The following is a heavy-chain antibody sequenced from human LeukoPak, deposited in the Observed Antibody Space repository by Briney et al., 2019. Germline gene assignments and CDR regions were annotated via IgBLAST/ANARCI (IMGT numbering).Heavy chain of an antibody. CDR3: VRGGFSGSYPFDY. CDR2: ISYDGSNK. Sequence: GGSLRLSCAASGFTFSSYAMHWVRQAPGKGLEWVAVISYDGSNKYYADSVKGRFTISRDNSKNTLYLQMNSLRAEDTAVYYCVRGGFSGSYPFDYWGQGTLVTVSS. D-gene: IGHD1-26*01. CDR1: GFTFSSYA. J-gene: IGHJ4*02. V-gene: IGHV3-30*04.